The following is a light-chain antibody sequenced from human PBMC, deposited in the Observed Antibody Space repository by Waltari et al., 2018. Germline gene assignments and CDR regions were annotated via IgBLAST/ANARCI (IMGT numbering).Light chain of an antibody. V-gene: IGKV4-1*01. CDR3: QQCHSSPIT. CDR2: WAP. J-gene: IGKJ5*01. CDR1: QSVLYTSNNKNN. Sequence: DIVMTQSPDYLAVSLGERATINCKSSQSVLYTSNNKNNLAWFQQKPGQPPRLPIYWAPTRESGGPDRLSGSWAGTDLPHTVSSLQAEDVAVYFCQQCHSSPITSGQGTRLAI.